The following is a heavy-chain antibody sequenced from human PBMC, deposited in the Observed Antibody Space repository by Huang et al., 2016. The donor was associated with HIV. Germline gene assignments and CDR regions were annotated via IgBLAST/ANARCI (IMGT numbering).Heavy chain of an antibody. CDR2: IDPGDSDT. J-gene: IGHJ6*02. CDR3: ARLIGAPSFYYGLDV. CDR1: GYRFRSNW. V-gene: IGHV5-51*01. Sequence: EVQLVQSGAEVKKPGESLKISCKGSGYRFRSNWIGWVRQMPGKGLEWRGIIDPGDSDTRYSPSFQGQVTISADKSSNTAYLQWSSLKASDTAMYYCARLIGAPSFYYGLDVWGQGTTVTVSS. D-gene: IGHD2-15*01.